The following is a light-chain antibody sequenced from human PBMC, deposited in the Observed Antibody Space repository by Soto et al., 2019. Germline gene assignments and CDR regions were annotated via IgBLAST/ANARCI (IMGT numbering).Light chain of an antibody. CDR2: AES. CDR3: QQSFSTPPLT. V-gene: IGKV1-39*01. CDR1: QSISNY. J-gene: IGKJ4*01. Sequence: DIQMTQSPSSLSASVGDRVTITCRASQSISNYLNWYQQKPGKAHKLLIYAESSLQSGVPSRFSGRGSGTDFTLTISSLQPKDLTTYYCQQSFSTPPLTFGGGTKVEIK.